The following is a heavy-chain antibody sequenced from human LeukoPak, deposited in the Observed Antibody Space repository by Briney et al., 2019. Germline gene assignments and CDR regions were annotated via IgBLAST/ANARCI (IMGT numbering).Heavy chain of an antibody. CDR2: IYYSGST. J-gene: IGHJ4*02. CDR3: VRDRGDYSGDPGYFEY. D-gene: IGHD4-23*01. CDR1: GGSISSYY. Sequence: SETLSLTCTVSGGSISSYYWSWIRQPPGKGLEWIGYIYYSGSTNYNPSLKSRVTISVDTSKNQFSLKLSSVTAADTALYYCVRDRGDYSGDPGYFEYWGQGILVTVSS. V-gene: IGHV4-59*12.